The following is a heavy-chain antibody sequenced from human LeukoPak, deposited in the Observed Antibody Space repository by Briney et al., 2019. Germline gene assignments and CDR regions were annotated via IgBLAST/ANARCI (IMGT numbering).Heavy chain of an antibody. Sequence: SETLSLTCAVYGGSFSGYYWSWMRQPPGKGLEWIGEINHSGSTNYNPSLKSRVTISVDTSKNQFSLKLSSVTAADTAVYYCAIVPYCSSTSCPPQYWGQGTLVTVSS. CDR1: GGSFSGYY. J-gene: IGHJ4*02. V-gene: IGHV4-34*01. D-gene: IGHD2-2*01. CDR2: INHSGST. CDR3: AIVPYCSSTSCPPQY.